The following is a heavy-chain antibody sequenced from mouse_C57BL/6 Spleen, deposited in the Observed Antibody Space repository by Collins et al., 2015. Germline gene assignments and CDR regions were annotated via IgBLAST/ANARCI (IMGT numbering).Heavy chain of an antibody. CDR1: GYTFTDYY. V-gene: IGHV1-26*01. CDR3: ATGTWAMDY. D-gene: IGHD4-1*01. Sequence: EVQLQQSGPELVKPGASVKISCKASGYTFTDYYMNWVKQSHGKSLEWIGDINPNNGGTTYNQKFKGKATLTVDKSSSTAYMELRSLTSEDSAVYYCATGTWAMDYWGQGTSVTVSS. J-gene: IGHJ4*01. CDR2: INPNNGGT.